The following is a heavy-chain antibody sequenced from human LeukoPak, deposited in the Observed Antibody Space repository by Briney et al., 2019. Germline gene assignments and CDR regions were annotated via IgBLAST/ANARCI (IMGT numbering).Heavy chain of an antibody. CDR3: ARLSTVTTSFDY. CDR1: GYSISSAYY. D-gene: IGHD4-17*01. J-gene: IGHJ4*02. Sequence: NSSETLSLTCSVSGYSISSAYYWGWIRQPPGKGLEWIGTMYHSGSTNYNPSLKSRVTISVDTSKNQFSLKLSSVTAADTAVYYCARLSTVTTSFDYWGQGTLVTVSS. V-gene: IGHV4-38-2*02. CDR2: MYHSGST.